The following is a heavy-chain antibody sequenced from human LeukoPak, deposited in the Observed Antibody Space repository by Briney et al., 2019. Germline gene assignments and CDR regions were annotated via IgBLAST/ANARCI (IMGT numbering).Heavy chain of an antibody. CDR3: AKDSEYGDPSFDY. J-gene: IGHJ4*02. V-gene: IGHV3-23*01. CDR1: GFTFSSYA. D-gene: IGHD4-17*01. CDR2: ISGSGGST. Sequence: EGSLRLSCAASGFTFSSYAMSLVRQAPGKGLEWVSAISGSGGSTYYADSVKGRFTISRDNPKNTLYLQMNSLRAEDTAVYYCAKDSEYGDPSFDYWGQGTLVTVSS.